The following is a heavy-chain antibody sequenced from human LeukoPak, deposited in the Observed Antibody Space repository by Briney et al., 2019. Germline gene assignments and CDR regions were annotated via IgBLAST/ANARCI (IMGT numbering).Heavy chain of an antibody. CDR2: INYSGRS. J-gene: IGHJ4*02. V-gene: IGHV4-59*08. D-gene: IGHD2-21*01. Sequence: SETLSLTCIVSGNSITSDFWSWIRQAPGKGLEWIGYINYSGRSEYDPSLKSRVTISVDRSRKRVSLKMRSVSAADTAVYYCARLDCLSDECYNYWAVGALVTVSS. CDR1: GNSITSDF. CDR3: ARLDCLSDECYNY.